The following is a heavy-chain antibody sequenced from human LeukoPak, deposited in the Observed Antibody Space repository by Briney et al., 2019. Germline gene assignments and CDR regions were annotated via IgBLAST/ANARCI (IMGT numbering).Heavy chain of an antibody. J-gene: IGHJ4*02. CDR2: ISGGGDIT. CDR3: AKALPTYDDILTGYYFDY. CDR1: GFTFSTYV. Sequence: TGGSLRLSCAASGFTFSTYVMTWVRQAPGKGLEWVSVISGGGDITYYTDSVKGRFTISRDNSKNTLYLQMNSLRAEDTAVYYCAKALPTYDDILTGYYFDYWGQGTLVTVSS. V-gene: IGHV3-23*01. D-gene: IGHD3-9*01.